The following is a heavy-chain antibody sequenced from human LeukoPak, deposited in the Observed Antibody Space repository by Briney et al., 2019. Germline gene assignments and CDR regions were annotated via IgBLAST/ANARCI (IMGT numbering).Heavy chain of an antibody. CDR1: GGSFSGYY. CDR2: INHSGST. J-gene: IGHJ4*02. CDR3: ARQYYFDY. V-gene: IGHV4-34*01. Sequence: SETLSLTCAVYGGSFSGYYWSWIRQPPGKGLEWIGEINHSGSTNYNPSLKSRVTISVDTSKNQFSLKLSSVTAADTAVYYCARQYYFDYWGQGTLVTVSS.